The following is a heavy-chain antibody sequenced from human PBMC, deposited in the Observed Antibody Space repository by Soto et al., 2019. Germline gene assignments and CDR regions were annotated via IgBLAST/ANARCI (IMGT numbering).Heavy chain of an antibody. V-gene: IGHV3-30-3*01. Sequence: GGALRLSCAASGFTFSNYSMRWVRHAPGKGLEWVAIISYDGSIKYYADSVKGRFTISRDSSENTLNLQMNSLRTEDTAVYYCARPGYCSGASCYDYFDNWGQGTLVTVSS. CDR1: GFTFSNYS. D-gene: IGHD2-15*01. CDR3: ARPGYCSGASCYDYFDN. CDR2: ISYDGSIK. J-gene: IGHJ4*02.